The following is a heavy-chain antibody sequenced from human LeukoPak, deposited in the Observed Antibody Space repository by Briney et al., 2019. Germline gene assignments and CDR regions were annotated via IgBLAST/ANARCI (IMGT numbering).Heavy chain of an antibody. J-gene: IGHJ4*02. CDR2: IYTGGST. CDR1: GFTVSSNY. V-gene: IGHV3-66*01. Sequence: PGGSLRLSCAASGFTVSSNYMSWVRQAPGKGLEWVSAIYTGGSTYYASSVKGRFTISRDNSKNTLYLQMNSLRAEDTAVYYCARNLYYYDSSGYYYYWGQGTLVTVSS. CDR3: ARNLYYYDSSGYYYY. D-gene: IGHD3-22*01.